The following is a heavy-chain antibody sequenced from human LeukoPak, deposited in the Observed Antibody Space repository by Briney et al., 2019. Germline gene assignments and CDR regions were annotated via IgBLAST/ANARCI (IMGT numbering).Heavy chain of an antibody. J-gene: IGHJ4*02. Sequence: GGSLRLSCAASGFTFSSYEMNWVRQAPGKGLEWVSYISSSGSTIYYADSVKGRFTISRDNAKNSLYLQMNSLRAEDTAVYHCAREAAGRSEDDYWGQGTLVTVSS. CDR1: GFTFSSYE. D-gene: IGHD6-19*01. CDR2: ISSSGSTI. V-gene: IGHV3-48*03. CDR3: AREAAGRSEDDY.